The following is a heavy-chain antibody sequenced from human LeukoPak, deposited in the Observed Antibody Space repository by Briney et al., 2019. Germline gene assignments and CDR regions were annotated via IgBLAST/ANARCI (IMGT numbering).Heavy chain of an antibody. J-gene: IGHJ4*02. CDR1: GASISRYS. CDR2: IAYDEQT. Sequence: SETMSLTCTVDGASISRYSWSWIRPPPGKVMEWIGNIAYDEQTKYNPSLTSPRTMSVDTPKHRFSLNLSSVTAADTGIYYCARVRLYRGDLLTVDYWGEGNLVTASS. CDR3: ARVRLYRGDLLTVDY. V-gene: IGHV4-59*01. D-gene: IGHD1-26*01.